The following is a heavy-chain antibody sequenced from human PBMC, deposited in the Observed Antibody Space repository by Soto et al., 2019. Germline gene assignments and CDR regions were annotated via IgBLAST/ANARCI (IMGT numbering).Heavy chain of an antibody. Sequence: EVQLVQSGAEGKKPGESLRISCEGSGYSFTSYWISWVRQMPGKGLEWMGRIDPSDSYTNYSPSFQGHVTISADKSISTAYLQWSSLKASDTAMYYCARHAGGRYNWFDPWGQGTLVTVSS. V-gene: IGHV5-10-1*01. CDR3: ARHAGGRYNWFDP. CDR1: GYSFTSYW. D-gene: IGHD6-19*01. J-gene: IGHJ5*02. CDR2: IDPSDSYT.